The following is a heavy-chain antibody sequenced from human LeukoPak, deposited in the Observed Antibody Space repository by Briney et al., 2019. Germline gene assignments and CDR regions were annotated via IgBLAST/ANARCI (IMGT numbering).Heavy chain of an antibody. CDR1: GFSFSSNT. V-gene: IGHV3-23*01. CDR2: ISNNGGRT. Sequence: GGSLRLSCAGSGFSFSSNTMSLVRQAPGRGLGWGSAISNNGGRTDYADSVKGRFTISRDNSESTLYLHMDRLRAEDTAVYYCARDEDTSALSEYWGQGTLVTVSS. J-gene: IGHJ4*02. D-gene: IGHD2/OR15-2a*01. CDR3: ARDEDTSALSEY.